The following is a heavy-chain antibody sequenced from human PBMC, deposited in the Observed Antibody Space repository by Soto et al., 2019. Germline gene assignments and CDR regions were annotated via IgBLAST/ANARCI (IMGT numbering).Heavy chain of an antibody. CDR1: GGTFSSYA. V-gene: IGHV1-69*06. Sequence: SVKVSCKASGGTFSSYAISWVRQAPGQGLEWMGGIIPIFGTANYAQKFQGRVTITADKSTSTAYMELSSLRSEDTAVYYCASLVLRFLEWSEGYYYGMDVWGQGTTVTVSS. CDR3: ASLVLRFLEWSEGYYYGMDV. CDR2: IIPIFGTA. D-gene: IGHD3-3*01. J-gene: IGHJ6*02.